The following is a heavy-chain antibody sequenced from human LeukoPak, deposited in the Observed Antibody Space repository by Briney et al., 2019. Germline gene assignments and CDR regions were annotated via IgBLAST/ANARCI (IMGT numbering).Heavy chain of an antibody. CDR1: GFTFDDYA. V-gene: IGHV3-9*01. J-gene: IGHJ6*04. CDR3: AELGITMIGGV. D-gene: IGHD3-10*02. Sequence: GGSLRLSCAASGFTFDDYAMHWVRQAPGKGLEWVSGISWNSGSIGYADSVKGRFTISRDNAKNSLYLQMNSLRAEDTAVYYCAELGITMIGGVWGKGATVTISS. CDR2: ISWNSGSI.